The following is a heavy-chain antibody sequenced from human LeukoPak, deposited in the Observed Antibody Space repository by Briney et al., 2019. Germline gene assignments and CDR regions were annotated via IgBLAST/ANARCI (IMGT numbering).Heavy chain of an antibody. CDR3: ARVGYSSSWYVLGYMDV. V-gene: IGHV3-74*01. Sequence: SGGSLRLSCAASGFTFSSNWMHWVRQAPGKGLVWVSRINTDGSSTSYADSVKGRFTISRDNAKNTLYLQMNSLRAEDTAVYYCARVGYSSSWYVLGYMDVWGKGTTVIVSS. CDR2: INTDGSST. D-gene: IGHD6-13*01. J-gene: IGHJ6*03. CDR1: GFTFSSNW.